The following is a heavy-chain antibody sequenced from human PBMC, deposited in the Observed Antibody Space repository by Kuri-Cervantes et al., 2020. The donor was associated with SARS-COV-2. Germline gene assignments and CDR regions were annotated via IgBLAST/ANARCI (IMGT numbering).Heavy chain of an antibody. CDR1: GFTFSSYA. CDR2: ISGSGGST. J-gene: IGHJ4*02. CDR3: ARWSKRGYSYGYDY. Sequence: GESLKISCAASGFTFSSYAMHWVRQAPGKGLEWVSAISGSGGSTYYADSVKGRFTISRDNSKNTLYLQMNSLRDEDTAVYYCARWSKRGYSYGYDYWGQGTLVTVSS. V-gene: IGHV3-23*01. D-gene: IGHD5-18*01.